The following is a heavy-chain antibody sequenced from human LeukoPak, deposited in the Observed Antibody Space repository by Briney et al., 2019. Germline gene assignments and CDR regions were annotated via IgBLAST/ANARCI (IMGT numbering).Heavy chain of an antibody. CDR2: ISYDGSNK. D-gene: IGHD6-19*01. J-gene: IGHJ4*02. CDR1: GFTFSSYG. V-gene: IGHV3-30*18. CDR3: AKDRRVPTLSEEWLVPDY. Sequence: GGSLRLSCAASGFTFSSYGMTWVRQAPGKGLEWVAVISYDGSNKYYADSVKGRFTISRDNSKNTLYLQMNSLRAEDTAVYYCAKDRRVPTLSEEWLVPDYWGQGTLVTVSS.